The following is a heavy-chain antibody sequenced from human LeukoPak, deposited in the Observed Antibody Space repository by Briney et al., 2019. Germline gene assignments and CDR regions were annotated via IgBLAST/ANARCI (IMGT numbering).Heavy chain of an antibody. Sequence: PSETLPLTCTVSGGSISSSSYYWGWIRQPPGKGLEWIGSIYYSGSTYYNPSLKSRVTISGDTSKNQFSLKLSSVTAADTAVYYCEGYDSSGYYYYDAFDIWGQGTMVTVSS. V-gene: IGHV4-39*01. CDR3: EGYDSSGYYYYDAFDI. J-gene: IGHJ3*02. CDR1: GGSISSSSYY. CDR2: IYYSGST. D-gene: IGHD3-22*01.